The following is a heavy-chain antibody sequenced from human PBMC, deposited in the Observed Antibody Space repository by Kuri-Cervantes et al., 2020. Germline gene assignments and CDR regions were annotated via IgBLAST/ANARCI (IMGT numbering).Heavy chain of an antibody. CDR3: ATESALTTLIRHPYYYYGMDV. J-gene: IGHJ6*02. Sequence: GESLKISCAASGFTFSSYAMHWVRQAPGKGLEWVAVISYDGSNKYYADSVKGRFTISRDNSKNSLYLQMNSLRSEDTAVYYCATESALTTLIRHPYYYYGMDVWGQGTTVTVSS. CDR2: ISYDGSNK. D-gene: IGHD1-1*01. CDR1: GFTFSSYA. V-gene: IGHV3-30-3*01.